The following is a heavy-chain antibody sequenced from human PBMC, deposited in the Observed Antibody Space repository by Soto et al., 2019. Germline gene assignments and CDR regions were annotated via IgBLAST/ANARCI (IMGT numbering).Heavy chain of an antibody. J-gene: IGHJ3*01. D-gene: IGHD6-13*01. CDR3: AKDLSSSFDAFDF. Sequence: PGGSLTHSCALSGFTFCRYGRHWVRQAPGKGLEWVAVTWYDGSDKYYADSVKGRFTISRDNSKKTLDLQMSSLRAEDTAVYFCAKDLSSSFDAFDFWGQGTMGTVSS. CDR2: TWYDGSDK. V-gene: IGHV3-33*06. CDR1: GFTFCRYG.